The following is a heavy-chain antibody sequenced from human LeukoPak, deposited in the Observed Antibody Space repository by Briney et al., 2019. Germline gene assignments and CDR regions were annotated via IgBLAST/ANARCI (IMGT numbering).Heavy chain of an antibody. CDR2: ISSSSSYI. Sequence: GGSLRLSCAASGFTFSSYSMNWVRQAPGKGLEWVSSISSSSSYIYYADSVKGRFTISRDNAKNSLYLQVNSLRAEDTAVYYCARESTDDYDFWSGYYIRGMDVWGQGTTVTVSS. V-gene: IGHV3-21*01. J-gene: IGHJ6*02. CDR3: ARESTDDYDFWSGYYIRGMDV. D-gene: IGHD3-3*01. CDR1: GFTFSSYS.